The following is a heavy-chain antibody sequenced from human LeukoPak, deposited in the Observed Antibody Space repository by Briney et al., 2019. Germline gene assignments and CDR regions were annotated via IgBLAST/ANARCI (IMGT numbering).Heavy chain of an antibody. CDR2: IYYSGST. V-gene: IGHV4-39*01. Sequence: PSETLSLTCTVSGGSISSGDYYWSWIRQPPGKGLEWIGSIYYSGSTYYNPSLKSRVTISVDTSKNQFSLKLSSVTAADTAVYYCARSAKGGYDSFPKGAFDIWGQGTMVTVSS. CDR3: ARSAKGGYDSFPKGAFDI. CDR1: GGSISSGDYY. D-gene: IGHD3-3*01. J-gene: IGHJ3*02.